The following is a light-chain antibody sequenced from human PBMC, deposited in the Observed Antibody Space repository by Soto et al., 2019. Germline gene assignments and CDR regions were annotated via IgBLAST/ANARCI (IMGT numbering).Light chain of an antibody. Sequence: EIVMTQSPATLPVSPGERATLSYRASQSVGSNLAWYQQKPGQAPRLLIYRASTRDTGIPARFSGSGSGTEFTLPSSSLQAEDFAIYFCQQYNDWPPDRTFGQGTKVEIK. CDR3: QQYNDWPPDRT. CDR1: QSVGSN. CDR2: RAS. V-gene: IGKV3-15*01. J-gene: IGKJ1*01.